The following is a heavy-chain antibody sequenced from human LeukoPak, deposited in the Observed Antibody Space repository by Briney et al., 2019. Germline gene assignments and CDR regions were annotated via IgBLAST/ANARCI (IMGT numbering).Heavy chain of an antibody. CDR3: ARAYQNQLLYWFDP. CDR1: GGTFSSYA. CDR2: IIPIFGTA. Sequence: ASVKVSCKASGGTFSSYAISWVRQAPGQGLEWMGGIIPIFGTANYAQKFQGRVTMTTDTSTSTAYMELRSLRSDDTAVYYCARAYQNQLLYWFDPWGQGTLVTVSS. J-gene: IGHJ5*02. D-gene: IGHD2-2*01. V-gene: IGHV1-69*05.